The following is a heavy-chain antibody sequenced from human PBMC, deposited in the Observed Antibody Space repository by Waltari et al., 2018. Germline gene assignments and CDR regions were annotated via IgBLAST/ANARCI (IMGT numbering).Heavy chain of an antibody. CDR2: ISSDSSYM. V-gene: IGHV3-21*02. CDR3: ATGGWGFYLGY. D-gene: IGHD7-27*01. Sequence: EVQLLESGGGLVRPGGSLRPSCAAYGVSFSSYNLNWVRQPPGKGLEWVSSISSDSSYMHYADSVKGRFTISRDNAKNSLYLQLNSLRAEDTAVYYCATGGWGFYLGYWGQGTLVTVSS. J-gene: IGHJ4*02. CDR1: GVSFSSYN.